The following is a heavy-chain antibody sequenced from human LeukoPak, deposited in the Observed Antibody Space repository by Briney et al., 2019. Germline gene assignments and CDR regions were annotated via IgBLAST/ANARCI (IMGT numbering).Heavy chain of an antibody. Sequence: GGSLRLSCAASGFTFSSYGMHWVRQAPGKGLEWVAVIWYDRSNKYYADSVKGRFTISRDNSRNTLYLQMNSLRAEDTAVYYCARDRPKPTIFGVVPWGMDVWGQGTMVTVSS. D-gene: IGHD3-3*01. CDR1: GFTFSSYG. CDR3: ARDRPKPTIFGVVPWGMDV. CDR2: IWYDRSNK. J-gene: IGHJ6*02. V-gene: IGHV3-33*01.